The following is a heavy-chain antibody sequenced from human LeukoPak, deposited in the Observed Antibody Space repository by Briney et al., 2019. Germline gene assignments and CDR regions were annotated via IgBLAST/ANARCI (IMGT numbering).Heavy chain of an antibody. CDR3: ARDGIVGAGRPY. V-gene: IGHV1-8*01. D-gene: IGHD1-26*01. J-gene: IGHJ4*02. CDR2: MNPNSGNT. Sequence: ASVKVSCKASGYTFTSYDINWVRQATGQGLEWMGWMNPNSGNTGYAQKFQGRVTMTRNTSISTAYMELSSLRSEDMAVYYCARDGIVGAGRPYWGQGTLVTVSS. CDR1: GYTFTSYD.